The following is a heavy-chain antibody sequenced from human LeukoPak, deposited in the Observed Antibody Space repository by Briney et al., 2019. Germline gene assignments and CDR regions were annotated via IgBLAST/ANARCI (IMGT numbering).Heavy chain of an antibody. Sequence: PGGSLRLSCAASGFTFSGSAMHWVRQASGKGLEWVGRIRSKANSYATAYAASVKGRFTISRDDSKNTAYLQMNSLRTEDTAVYYCAKSQPAMARGFDNWGQGTLVTVSS. CDR1: GFTFSGSA. D-gene: IGHD3-10*01. CDR2: IRSKANSYAT. CDR3: AKSQPAMARGFDN. V-gene: IGHV3-73*01. J-gene: IGHJ4*02.